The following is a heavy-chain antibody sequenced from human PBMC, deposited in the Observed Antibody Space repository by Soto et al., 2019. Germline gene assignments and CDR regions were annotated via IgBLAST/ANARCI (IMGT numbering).Heavy chain of an antibody. Sequence: GGSLRLSCAGAGFTFGDSYMSWIRQAPGKGLEWLSYISPGSRYPAYADSVKGRFTISRDNAKRSLYLRMNSLRAEDTAVYYCARGGSGYNYAYFDYWGQGSLVTVPQ. D-gene: IGHD5-18*01. J-gene: IGHJ4*02. CDR2: ISPGSRYP. V-gene: IGHV3-11*06. CDR1: GFTFGDSY. CDR3: ARGGSGYNYAYFDY.